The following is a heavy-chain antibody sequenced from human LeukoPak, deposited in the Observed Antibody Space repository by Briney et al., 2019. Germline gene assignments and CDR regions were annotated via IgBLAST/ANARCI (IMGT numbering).Heavy chain of an antibody. CDR3: AKVQDYDILTGYYIAGGKFDY. CDR2: ISGSGGST. J-gene: IGHJ4*02. CDR1: GFIFSTYA. Sequence: PGGSLRLSCAASGFIFSTYAMSWVRQAPGKGLEWVSTISGSGGSTCYADSVKGRFTISRDNSKNTLYLQMDSLRAEDTAIYYCAKVQDYDILTGYYIAGGKFDYWGQGTLVTVSS. V-gene: IGHV3-23*01. D-gene: IGHD3-9*01.